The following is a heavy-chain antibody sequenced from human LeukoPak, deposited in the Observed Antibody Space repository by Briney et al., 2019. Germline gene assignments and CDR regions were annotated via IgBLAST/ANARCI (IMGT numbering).Heavy chain of an antibody. D-gene: IGHD2-2*01. CDR2: INPNSGGT. J-gene: IGHJ4*02. Sequence: ASVNVSCKASGYTFTGYYLLWVRQAPGQGLEWMGWINPNSGGTNYAQKFQGRVTMTRDTSLSTAYMDLSGLRSDDSAVYYCARGHDTSSSFDYWGQGTLVTVSS. CDR3: ARGHDTSSSFDY. CDR1: GYTFTGYY. V-gene: IGHV1-2*02.